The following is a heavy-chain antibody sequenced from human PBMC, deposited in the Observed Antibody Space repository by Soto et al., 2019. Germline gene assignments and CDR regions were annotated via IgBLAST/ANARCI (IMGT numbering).Heavy chain of an antibody. V-gene: IGHV2-5*02. CDR1: GFSLSTSGVR. CDR2: IYWDDDK. J-gene: IGHJ4*02. CDR3: AHSRWVYCSTTSCPYYFDY. D-gene: IGHD2-2*01. Sequence: QITLKESGPPLVKPTQTLTLTCTFSGFSLSTSGVRVGWIRQPPGKALEWLALIYWDDDKRYSPSLKSRLTNTKATXXNXVXXTMTNMDPVDTATYYCAHSRWVYCSTTSCPYYFDYWGQGTLVTVSS.